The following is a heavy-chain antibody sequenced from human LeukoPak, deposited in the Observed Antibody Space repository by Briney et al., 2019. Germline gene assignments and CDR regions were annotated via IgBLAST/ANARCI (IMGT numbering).Heavy chain of an antibody. CDR1: GGSISSSSYY. CDR3: ARHQGVQAGGGFDFDY. Sequence: PSETLSLTCTVSGGSISSSSYYWGWIRQPPGKGLEWIGSIYYSGSTYYNPSLKSRVTISVDTSKNQFSLKLSSVTAADTAVYYCARHQGVQAGGGFDFDYWGQGTLVTVSS. CDR2: IYYSGST. V-gene: IGHV4-39*01. D-gene: IGHD6-13*01. J-gene: IGHJ4*02.